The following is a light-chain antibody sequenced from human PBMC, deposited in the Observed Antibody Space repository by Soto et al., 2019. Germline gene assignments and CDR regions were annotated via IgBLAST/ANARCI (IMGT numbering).Light chain of an antibody. V-gene: IGKV3-15*01. CDR3: QQFHNWPRT. J-gene: IGKJ1*01. CDR1: QSMGSY. Sequence: EILMTQSPSTMSASAGERATLSCRASQSMGSYVAWYQQKPGKAPRLLIYGASTRDAGIPARFSGSGSGTEFTLTITSLQSEDFAVYYCQQFHNWPRTFGQGTKVDI. CDR2: GAS.